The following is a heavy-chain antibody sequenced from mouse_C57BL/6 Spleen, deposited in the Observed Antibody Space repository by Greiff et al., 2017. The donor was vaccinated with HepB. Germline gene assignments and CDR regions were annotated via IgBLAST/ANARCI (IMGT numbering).Heavy chain of an antibody. CDR2: INPNNGGT. D-gene: IGHD1-1*01. J-gene: IGHJ2*01. V-gene: IGHV1-18*01. CDR1: GYTFTDYN. Sequence: VQLQQSGPELVKPRASVKIPCKASGYTFTDYNMDWVKQSHGKSLEWIGDINPNNGGTIYNQKFKGKATLTVDKSSSTAYMELRSLTSEDTAVYYCARPLRQFLYFDYWGQGTTLTVSS. CDR3: ARPLRQFLYFDY.